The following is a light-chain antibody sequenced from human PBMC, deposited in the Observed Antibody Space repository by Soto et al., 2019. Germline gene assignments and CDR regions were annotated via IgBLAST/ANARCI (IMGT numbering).Light chain of an antibody. CDR2: GAS. J-gene: IGKJ3*01. V-gene: IGKV3-20*01. CDR3: QQFGSSPS. Sequence: ELVLTQSPGTLSLSPGERATLSCRASQSVSSSYLAWYRQRPGQAPRLLIYGASIRATGIPDRFSGSGSGTDFTLTISRLEPEDFAVYYCQQFGSSPSFGPGTTVDI. CDR1: QSVSSSY.